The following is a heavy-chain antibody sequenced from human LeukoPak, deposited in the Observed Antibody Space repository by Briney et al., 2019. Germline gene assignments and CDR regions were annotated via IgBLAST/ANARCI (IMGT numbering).Heavy chain of an antibody. CDR1: GYTFTSYG. J-gene: IGHJ4*02. D-gene: IGHD3-22*01. V-gene: IGHV1-18*01. Sequence: ASVKVSCKASGYTFTSYGISWVRQAPGQGLEWMGWISAYNGNTNYAQKLQGRVTMTTGTSTSTAYMELRSLRSDDTAVYYCARVPRYYYDSSGYLDYWGQGTLVTVSS. CDR3: ARVPRYYYDSSGYLDY. CDR2: ISAYNGNT.